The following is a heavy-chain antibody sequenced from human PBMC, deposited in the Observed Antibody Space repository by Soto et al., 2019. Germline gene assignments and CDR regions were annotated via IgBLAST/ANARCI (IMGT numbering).Heavy chain of an antibody. CDR1: GFTFSSYA. J-gene: IGHJ6*02. CDR3: ARASSWYLPYYNYYGMDV. V-gene: IGHV3-30-3*01. CDR2: ISYDGSNK. Sequence: GGSLRLSCAASGFTFSSYAMHWVRQAPGKGLEWVAVISYDGSNKYYADTVKGRFTISRDNSKNTLYLQMNSLRAEDTAVYYCARASSWYLPYYNYYGMDVWGQGTTVTVSS. D-gene: IGHD6-13*01.